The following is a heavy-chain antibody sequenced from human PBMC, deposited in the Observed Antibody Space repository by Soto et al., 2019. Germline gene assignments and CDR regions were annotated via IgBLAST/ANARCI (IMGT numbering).Heavy chain of an antibody. D-gene: IGHD2-15*01. CDR1: GGSISSSSYY. Sequence: QLQLQESGPGLVKPSETLSLTCTVSGGSISSSSYYWGWIRQPPGKGLEWIGSIYYSGSTYYHPSLQSRVTISVDTSKNQFSLKLSSVTAADTAVYYCARRARPMGCSGGSCYDPSFDYWGQGTLVTVSS. J-gene: IGHJ4*02. CDR3: ARRARPMGCSGGSCYDPSFDY. V-gene: IGHV4-39*01. CDR2: IYYSGST.